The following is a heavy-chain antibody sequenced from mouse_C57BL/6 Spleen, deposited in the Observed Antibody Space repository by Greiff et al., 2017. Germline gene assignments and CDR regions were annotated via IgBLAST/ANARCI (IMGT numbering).Heavy chain of an antibody. Sequence: QVQLQQPGAELVKPGASVKLSCKASGYTFTSYWMHWVKQRPGRGLEWIGRIDPNSGGTKYNEKFKSKATMTVDKPSSPAYMQLSSLTSEDSAVYYCARDEGVYDGYPGGDFDVWGTGTTVTVSS. CDR3: ARDEGVYDGYPGGDFDV. D-gene: IGHD2-3*01. J-gene: IGHJ1*03. CDR1: GYTFTSYW. CDR2: IDPNSGGT. V-gene: IGHV1-72*01.